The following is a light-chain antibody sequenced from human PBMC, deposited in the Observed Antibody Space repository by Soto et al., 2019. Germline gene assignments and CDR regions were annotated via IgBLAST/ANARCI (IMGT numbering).Light chain of an antibody. CDR1: QSVSSW. V-gene: IGKV1-5*03. CDR2: KAS. CDR3: QQYNSYWT. Sequence: DIQMTESPSTLSASVGDRVTITCRASQSVSSWLAWYQQNPGKAPKLLIYKASSLESGVPSRFSGSGSGTEFTLTISSLQPDDFATYYCQQYNSYWTFGQGTKV. J-gene: IGKJ1*01.